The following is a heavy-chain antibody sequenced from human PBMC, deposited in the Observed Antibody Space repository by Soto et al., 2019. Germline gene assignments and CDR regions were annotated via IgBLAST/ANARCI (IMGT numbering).Heavy chain of an antibody. CDR1: GGSASSGSYY. Sequence: PSETLSLTCTVSGGSASSGSYYWSWIRQPPGKGLEWIGYIYYSGSTNYNPSLKSRVTISVDTSKNQFSLKLSSVTAADTAVYYCARDSDMYYYDSSGYRSYGMDVWGQGTTVTVSS. CDR2: IYYSGST. D-gene: IGHD3-22*01. CDR3: ARDSDMYYYDSSGYRSYGMDV. V-gene: IGHV4-61*01. J-gene: IGHJ6*02.